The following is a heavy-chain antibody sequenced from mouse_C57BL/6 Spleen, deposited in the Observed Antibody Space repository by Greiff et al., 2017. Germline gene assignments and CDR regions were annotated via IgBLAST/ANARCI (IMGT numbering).Heavy chain of an antibody. J-gene: IGHJ4*01. V-gene: IGHV1-69*01. CDR1: GYTFTSYW. CDR2: IDPSDSYT. D-gene: IGHD1-1*01. CDR3: ARDGYGSSYDAMDY. Sequence: QVQLQQPGAELVMPGASVKLSCKASGYTFTSYWMHWVKQRPGQGLEWIGEIDPSDSYTNYNQKFKGKSTLTVDKSSSTAYMQLSSLTSEDSAVYYCARDGYGSSYDAMDYWGQGTSVTVSS.